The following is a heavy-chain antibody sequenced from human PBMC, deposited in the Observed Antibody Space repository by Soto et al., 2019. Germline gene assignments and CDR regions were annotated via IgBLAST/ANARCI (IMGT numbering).Heavy chain of an antibody. Sequence: GGSLRLSCAASGFTFSSYSMNWVRQAPGKGLEWVSSISSSSSYIYYADSVKGRFTISRDNAKNSLYLQMNGLRAEDTAVYYCARDLAAAGPYIAVAGRGFDYWGQGTLVTVSS. CDR2: ISSSSSYI. J-gene: IGHJ4*02. V-gene: IGHV3-21*01. D-gene: IGHD6-19*01. CDR1: GFTFSSYS. CDR3: ARDLAAAGPYIAVAGRGFDY.